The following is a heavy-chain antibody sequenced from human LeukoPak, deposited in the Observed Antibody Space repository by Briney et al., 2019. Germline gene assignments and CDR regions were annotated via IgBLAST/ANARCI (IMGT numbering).Heavy chain of an antibody. J-gene: IGHJ5*02. V-gene: IGHV3-64*01. Sequence: GGSLRLSCAASGFTFSSYAMHWVRQAPGKGLEYVSAISSNGGSTYYANSVKGRFTISRDNTKNTLYLQMGSLRAEDMAVYYCARGDLEYSSSRRPFDPWGQGTLVTVSS. CDR1: GFTFSSYA. CDR2: ISSNGGST. CDR3: ARGDLEYSSSRRPFDP. D-gene: IGHD6-6*01.